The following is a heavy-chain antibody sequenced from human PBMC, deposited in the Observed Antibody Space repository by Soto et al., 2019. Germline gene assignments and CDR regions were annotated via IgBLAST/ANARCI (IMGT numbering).Heavy chain of an antibody. V-gene: IGHV5-51*01. Sequence: GESLKISCQGSGYRFSKFWIAWVRQMPGKGLEWMGIIYPDDSDIRYSPSFQGQVTISGDKSISTAYLQWSSLKASDTAMYYCARRGYSNYEGGDHYYYYGMDVWGQGTTVTVSS. D-gene: IGHD4-4*01. J-gene: IGHJ6*02. CDR1: GYRFSKFW. CDR2: IYPDDSDI. CDR3: ARRGYSNYEGGDHYYYYGMDV.